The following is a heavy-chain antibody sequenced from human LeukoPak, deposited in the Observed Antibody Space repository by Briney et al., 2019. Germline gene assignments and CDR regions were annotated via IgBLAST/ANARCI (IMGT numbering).Heavy chain of an antibody. Sequence: GGSLRLSCAASGFTFSSYSMNWVRQAPGKGLEWVSSISSSSSYIYYADSVKGRFTISRDNAKNSLYLQMNSLRPEDMALYYCAKDIAYSNLSGGAFDIWGQGTMVTVSS. V-gene: IGHV3-21*04. J-gene: IGHJ3*02. CDR2: ISSSSSYI. CDR1: GFTFSSYS. CDR3: AKDIAYSNLSGGAFDI. D-gene: IGHD1-26*01.